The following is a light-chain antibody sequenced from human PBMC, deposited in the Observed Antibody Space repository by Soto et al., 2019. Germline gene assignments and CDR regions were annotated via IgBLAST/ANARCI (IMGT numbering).Light chain of an antibody. Sequence: AIRMTQSPSSLSASTGDRVTITCRASQGISSYLAWYQQKPGKAPKLLIYAASTLQSGVPSRFSGSGSGTDFTLTISCLQSEDFATYYCQQYYSYPPTFGQGTRWRL. CDR1: QGISSY. CDR3: QQYYSYPPT. CDR2: AAS. J-gene: IGKJ5*01. V-gene: IGKV1-8*01.